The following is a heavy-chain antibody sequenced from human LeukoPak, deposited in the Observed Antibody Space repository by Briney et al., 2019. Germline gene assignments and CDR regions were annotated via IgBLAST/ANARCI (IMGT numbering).Heavy chain of an antibody. Sequence: SETLSLTCTVSGGSISCYYWSWIRQPPGKGLEWIGYIYYSGSTNYNPSLKSRVTISVDTSKNQFSLKLSSVTAADTAVYYCARSSRGLALEFDYWGQGTLVTVSS. D-gene: IGHD1-1*01. J-gene: IGHJ4*02. V-gene: IGHV4-59*01. CDR3: ARSSRGLALEFDY. CDR2: IYYSGST. CDR1: GGSISCYY.